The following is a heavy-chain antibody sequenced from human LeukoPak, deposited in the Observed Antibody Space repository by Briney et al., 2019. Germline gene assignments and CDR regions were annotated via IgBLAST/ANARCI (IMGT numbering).Heavy chain of an antibody. CDR1: GFTFSSYG. CDR2: ISYDGSNK. J-gene: IGHJ3*02. CDR3: AKDSLSKYYDFWSGSHGAFDI. Sequence: PGRSLRLSCAASGFTFSSYGMHWVRQAPGKGLEWVAVISYDGSNKYYADSVKGRFTISRDNSKNTLYLQMNSLRAEDTAVYYCAKDSLSKYYDFWSGSHGAFDIWGQGTMVTVSS. D-gene: IGHD3-3*01. V-gene: IGHV3-30*18.